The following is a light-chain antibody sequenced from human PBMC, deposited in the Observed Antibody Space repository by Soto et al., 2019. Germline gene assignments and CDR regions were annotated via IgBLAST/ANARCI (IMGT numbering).Light chain of an antibody. J-gene: IGKJ1*01. Sequence: EIVLTQSPGTLSLSPGERATLSCRSSQSVRSSYLAWHQQEPGQAPRLLIYGASSRATGIPDRFSASGSGTDFTLTISDVQPEDFALYYCHQRQSWPRTLGQGTKVDIK. CDR3: HQRQSWPRT. CDR1: QSVRSSY. CDR2: GAS. V-gene: IGKV3-20*01.